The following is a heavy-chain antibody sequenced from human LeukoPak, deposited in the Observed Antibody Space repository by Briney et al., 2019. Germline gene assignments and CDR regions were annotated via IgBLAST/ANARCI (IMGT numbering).Heavy chain of an antibody. V-gene: IGHV3-23*01. Sequence: GESLRLSCAASGFTFSSYSMSWVRQAPGKGLEWVSAISGSGGSTYYADSVKGRFTISRDNSKNTLYLQMNSLRAEDTAVYYCAKDRGFIAAAGSDDYWGQGTLVTVSS. J-gene: IGHJ4*02. CDR1: GFTFSSYS. D-gene: IGHD6-13*01. CDR2: ISGSGGST. CDR3: AKDRGFIAAAGSDDY.